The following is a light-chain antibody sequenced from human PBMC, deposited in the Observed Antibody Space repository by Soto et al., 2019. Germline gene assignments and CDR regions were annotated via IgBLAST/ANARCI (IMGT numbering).Light chain of an antibody. CDR2: DAS. CDR1: QSXXXX. Sequence: EIVLTQSPATLSLSPGERATLSCRASQSXXXXLAWYQQKPGQAPRLLLYDASNRAXXIPARFSGSGSGTDXXXTIXXLXXEDFAVYYCQQRSNWPLTFGGGTKVEIK. CDR3: QQRSNWPLT. V-gene: IGKV3-11*01. J-gene: IGKJ4*01.